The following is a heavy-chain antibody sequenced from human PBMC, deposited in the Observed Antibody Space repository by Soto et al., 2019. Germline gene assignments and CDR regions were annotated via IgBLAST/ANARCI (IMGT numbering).Heavy chain of an antibody. D-gene: IGHD1-7*01. Sequence: PSETLSLTCTVSGDSISSSSYYWGWIRQPPGKGLEWIGSIYYSGSTYYNPSLKSRVTISVDTSKNQFSLRLSSVTAADTAVYYCARRDAYNWNYAFGYWGQGTLVTVS. CDR1: GDSISSSSYY. V-gene: IGHV4-39*01. CDR2: IYYSGST. J-gene: IGHJ4*02. CDR3: ARRDAYNWNYAFGY.